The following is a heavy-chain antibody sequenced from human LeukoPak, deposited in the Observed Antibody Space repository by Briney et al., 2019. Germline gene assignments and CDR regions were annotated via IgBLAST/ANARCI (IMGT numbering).Heavy chain of an antibody. J-gene: IGHJ4*02. CDR1: GFTFSSYA. V-gene: IGHV3-30-3*01. D-gene: IGHD2-15*01. CDR2: ISYDGSNK. CDR3: ARALVVVAATPDY. Sequence: PGRSLRLSCAASGFTFSSYAMLWVRQAPGKGLEWVAVISYDGSNKYYADSVKGRFTISRDNSKNTLYLQMNSLRAEDTAVYYCARALVVVAATPDYWGQGTLVTVSS.